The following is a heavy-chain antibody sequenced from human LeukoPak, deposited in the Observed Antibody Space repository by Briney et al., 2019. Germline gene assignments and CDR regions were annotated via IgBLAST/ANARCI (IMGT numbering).Heavy chain of an antibody. CDR3: ARDPGSSSFDY. D-gene: IGHD6-13*01. CDR1: GFTLGSFW. CDR2: IDQDGSVS. V-gene: IGHV3-7*01. Sequence: GGSLRPPLLAPGFTLGSFWIAWARRSPGRGLECVANIDQDGSVSNYVDSVKGRFIISRDNAKNSLYLQMDSLRAEDTAVYFCARDPGSSSFDYWGLGTPVTVSS. J-gene: IGHJ4*02.